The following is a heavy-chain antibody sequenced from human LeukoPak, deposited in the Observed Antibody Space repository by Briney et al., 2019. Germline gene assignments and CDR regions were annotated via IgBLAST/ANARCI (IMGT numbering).Heavy chain of an antibody. Sequence: GGSLRLSCAASGFTFSSYAMHWVRQAPGKGLEWVAVISYDGSNKYYADSVKGRFTISRDNAKNSLYLQMNSLRAEDTAVYYCARVAAAGADYWGQGTLVTVSS. J-gene: IGHJ4*02. CDR2: ISYDGSNK. CDR3: ARVAAAGADY. CDR1: GFTFSSYA. V-gene: IGHV3-30-3*01. D-gene: IGHD6-13*01.